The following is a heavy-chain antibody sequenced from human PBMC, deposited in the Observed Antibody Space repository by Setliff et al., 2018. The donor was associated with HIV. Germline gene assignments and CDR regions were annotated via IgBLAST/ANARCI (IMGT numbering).Heavy chain of an antibody. Sequence: SETLSLTCTVSGGSISSYYWSWIRQPPGKGLEWIGRIYVSGHTDYNPSLKSRVTMSLDTSKNQLSLKLSSVTAADTAVYYCAKGLWDYTIDFYLVGFDSWGQGTPVTVSS. CDR2: IYVSGHT. J-gene: IGHJ4*02. D-gene: IGHD3-16*01. CDR1: GGSISSYY. V-gene: IGHV4-4*07. CDR3: AKGLWDYTIDFYLVGFDS.